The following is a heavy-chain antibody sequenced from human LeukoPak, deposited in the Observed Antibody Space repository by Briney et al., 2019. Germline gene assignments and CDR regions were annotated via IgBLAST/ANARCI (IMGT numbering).Heavy chain of an antibody. CDR1: GYTFTGYY. V-gene: IGHV1-2*02. CDR3: AREERRDGYTYFDY. Sequence: ASVKVSCKASGYTFTGYYMHWVRQAPGQGLEWMGWINPNSGGTNYAQKFQGRVTMTRDTSISTAYMELSRLRSDDTAVYYCAREERRDGYTYFDYWGQGTLVTVSS. CDR2: INPNSGGT. J-gene: IGHJ4*02. D-gene: IGHD5-24*01.